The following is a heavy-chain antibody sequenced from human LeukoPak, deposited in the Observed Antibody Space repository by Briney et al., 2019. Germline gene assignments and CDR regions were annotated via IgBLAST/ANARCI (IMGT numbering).Heavy chain of an antibody. CDR1: GYTFTGYY. J-gene: IGHJ4*03. CDR3: AREAPELGYCSGGSCYPDY. V-gene: IGHV1-2*02. CDR2: INPNSGGT. Sequence: GASLTVDWKASGYTFTGYYMDWVRQAPGQGLEWMGWINPNSGGTNYAQKFQGRVTMTRDTSISTAYMELSRLRSDDTAVYYCAREAPELGYCSGGSCYPDYWGKGILVTFSS. D-gene: IGHD2-15*01.